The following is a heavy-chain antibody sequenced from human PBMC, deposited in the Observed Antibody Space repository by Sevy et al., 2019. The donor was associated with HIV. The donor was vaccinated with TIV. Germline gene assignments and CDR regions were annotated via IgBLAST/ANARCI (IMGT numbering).Heavy chain of an antibody. J-gene: IGHJ2*01. V-gene: IGHV4-30-4*01. CDR2: IYYSGST. D-gene: IGHD3-22*01. CDR3: ASERYYYDSSGYYKYWYFDL. Sequence: SETLSLTCTVSGGSISSGDYYWSWIRQPPGKGLEWIGYIYYSGSTYYNPSLKSRVTISVDTSKNQFSLKLSSVTAADTAVYYCASERYYYDSSGYYKYWYFDLWGRGTLVTVSS. CDR1: GGSISSGDYY.